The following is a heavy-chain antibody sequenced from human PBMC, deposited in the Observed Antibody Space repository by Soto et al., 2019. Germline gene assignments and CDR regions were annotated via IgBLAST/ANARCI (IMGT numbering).Heavy chain of an antibody. D-gene: IGHD3-16*01. CDR3: ASTPGPPLAGSLGSYYFSGMVV. Sequence: GESLKISCEASGYSFTSYWIGWVRQMPGKGLEWMGIIHPGDSDTKYSPSLQGQVTISVDKSITTAYLQWSSLKASDTAMYYCASTPGPPLAGSLGSYYFSGMVVGDQGATETASS. J-gene: IGHJ6*02. CDR2: IHPGDSDT. CDR1: GYSFTSYW. V-gene: IGHV5-51*01.